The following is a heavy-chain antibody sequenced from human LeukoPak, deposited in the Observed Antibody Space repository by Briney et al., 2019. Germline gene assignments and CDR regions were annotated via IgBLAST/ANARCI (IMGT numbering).Heavy chain of an antibody. CDR1: RFTFSSYA. Sequence: GGSLRLSCAASRFTFSSYAMHWVRQAPGKGLEWVAVISYDGSNKYYADSVKGRFTISRDNSKNTLYLQMNSLRAEDTAVYYCARDLLIAARTDYWGQGTLVTVSS. CDR2: ISYDGSNK. D-gene: IGHD6-6*01. V-gene: IGHV3-30-3*01. CDR3: ARDLLIAARTDY. J-gene: IGHJ4*02.